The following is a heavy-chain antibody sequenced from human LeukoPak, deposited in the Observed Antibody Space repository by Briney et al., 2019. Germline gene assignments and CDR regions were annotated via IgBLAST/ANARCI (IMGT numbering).Heavy chain of an antibody. V-gene: IGHV3-30*04. J-gene: IGHJ3*02. Sequence: GGSLRLSCAASGFTFTSYAMHWVRQAPGKGLVWVARIYNDGSNTYYADSVKGRFTISRDNSKNTLYLQMNSLRAEDTAVYYCAREYIAATGSIDAFDIWGQGTMVTVSA. D-gene: IGHD6-13*01. CDR3: AREYIAATGSIDAFDI. CDR2: IYNDGSNT. CDR1: GFTFTSYA.